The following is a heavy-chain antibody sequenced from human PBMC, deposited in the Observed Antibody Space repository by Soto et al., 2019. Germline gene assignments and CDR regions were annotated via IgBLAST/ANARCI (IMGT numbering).Heavy chain of an antibody. D-gene: IGHD3-9*01. J-gene: IGHJ6*02. V-gene: IGHV6-1*01. CDR3: ARDEYDILTGQDYYYYYGMDV. CDR2: TYYRSKWYN. Sequence: SQTLSLTCAISGDSVSSNSAAWNWIRQSPSRGLEWLGRTYYRSKWYNDYAVSVKSRITINPDTSKNQFSLQLNSVTPEDTAVYYCARDEYDILTGQDYYYYYGMDVWGQGTTVTVSS. CDR1: GDSVSSNSAA.